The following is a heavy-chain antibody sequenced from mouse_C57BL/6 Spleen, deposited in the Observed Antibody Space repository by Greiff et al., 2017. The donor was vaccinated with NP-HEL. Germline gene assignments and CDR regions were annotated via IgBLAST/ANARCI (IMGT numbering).Heavy chain of an antibody. CDR1: GYTFTSYW. CDR2: IDPSDSYT. J-gene: IGHJ4*01. D-gene: IGHD4-1*01. Sequence: QVQLQQPGAELVMPGASVKLSCKASGYTFTSYWMHWVKQRPGQGLEWIGEIDPSDSYTNYNQKFKGKSTLTVDKSSSTAYMQLSSLTSEDSAVYYCARWGTGTSRAMDYWGQGTSVTVSS. V-gene: IGHV1-69*01. CDR3: ARWGTGTSRAMDY.